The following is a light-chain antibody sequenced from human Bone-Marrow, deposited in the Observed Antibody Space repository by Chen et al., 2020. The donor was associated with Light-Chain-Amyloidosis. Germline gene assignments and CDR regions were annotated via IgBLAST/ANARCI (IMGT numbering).Light chain of an antibody. CDR1: NIGSTS. Sequence: SYVLIQPSSVSVAPGQTATIACGGNNIGSTSVHWYQQTPGQAPLLVVYDDSDRPSGIPGRLSGSNSGNTATLTISRVEAGDEADYYCQVWDRSSDRPVFGGGTKLTVL. J-gene: IGLJ3*02. CDR3: QVWDRSSDRPV. V-gene: IGLV3-21*02. CDR2: DDS.